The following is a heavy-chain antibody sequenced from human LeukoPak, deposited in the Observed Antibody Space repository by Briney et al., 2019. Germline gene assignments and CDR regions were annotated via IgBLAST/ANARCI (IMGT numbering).Heavy chain of an antibody. D-gene: IGHD3-22*01. CDR1: GFTFSSYS. Sequence: PGGSLRLSCAASGFTFSSYSMNWVRQAPGKGLEWVSSISSSSSYIYYADSVKGRFTISRDNAKNSLYLQMNSLRAEDTAVYYCTKDLYYYDSSGKDYWGQGTLVTVSS. V-gene: IGHV3-21*01. CDR3: TKDLYYYDSSGKDY. J-gene: IGHJ4*02. CDR2: ISSSSSYI.